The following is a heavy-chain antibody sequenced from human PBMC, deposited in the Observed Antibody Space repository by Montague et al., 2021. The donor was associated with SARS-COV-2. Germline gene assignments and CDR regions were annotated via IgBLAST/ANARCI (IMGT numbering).Heavy chain of an antibody. D-gene: IGHD3-22*01. Sequence: SLRLSCAASRFTFSSYAMHWVRQAPGKGLEWVAVISYDGNNKYYADSVKGRFTISRDNSKNTLYLQMNSLRADDSAVYYCASDPDDYDSSGPLDYWGQGTLVTVSS. CDR1: RFTFSSYA. V-gene: IGHV3-30*04. J-gene: IGHJ4*02. CDR2: ISYDGNNK. CDR3: ASDPDDYDSSGPLDY.